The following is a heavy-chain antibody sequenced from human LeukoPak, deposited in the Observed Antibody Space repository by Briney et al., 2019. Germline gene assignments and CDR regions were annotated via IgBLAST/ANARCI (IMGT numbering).Heavy chain of an antibody. Sequence: GGSLRLSCAASGFTFSGSAMHWVRQASGKGLEWVGRIRSKANSYATAYAASVKGRFTISRDDSKNTAYLQMNSLTTEDTAVYSCTSVGDGYNPDYWGQGTLVTVSS. V-gene: IGHV3-73*01. CDR1: GFTFSGSA. J-gene: IGHJ4*02. D-gene: IGHD5-24*01. CDR3: TSVGDGYNPDY. CDR2: IRSKANSYAT.